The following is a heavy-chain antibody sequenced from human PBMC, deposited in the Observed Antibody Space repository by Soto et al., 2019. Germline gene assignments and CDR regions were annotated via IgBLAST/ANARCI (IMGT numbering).Heavy chain of an antibody. Sequence: EVPLVESGGGLVQPGGSLRLSCVASGFTFSTDTMNWVRQAPGKGLEWVAHISTSGATRYYADSVKGRFTISRDNAKTSLYLQMDSLRTEDTAVYYCARFFGSGFDYWGQGTLVTVSS. D-gene: IGHD6-19*01. CDR3: ARFFGSGFDY. J-gene: IGHJ4*02. CDR1: GFTFSTDT. CDR2: ISTSGATR. V-gene: IGHV3-48*01.